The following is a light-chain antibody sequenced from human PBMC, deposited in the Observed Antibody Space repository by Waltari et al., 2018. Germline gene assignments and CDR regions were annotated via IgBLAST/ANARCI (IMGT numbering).Light chain of an antibody. V-gene: IGLV2-14*01. J-gene: IGLJ3*02. CDR2: DVT. Sequence: QSALTQPASVSGSPGPSITISCSGTSSDVGSYNYVPWYQQHPGKAPKLMIYDVTKRPSGVSNRFSGSKSGNTASLTISGLQAEDEADYYCSSYTTSSTLVFGGGTKLTVL. CDR1: SSDVGSYNY. CDR3: SSYTTSSTLV.